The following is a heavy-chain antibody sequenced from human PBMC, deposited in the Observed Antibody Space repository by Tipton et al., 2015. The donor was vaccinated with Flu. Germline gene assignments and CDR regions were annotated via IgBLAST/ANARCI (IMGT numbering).Heavy chain of an antibody. D-gene: IGHD6-13*01. Sequence: TLSLTCTVSGDSISSDYYRGWIRQPPGKGLEWIGNVFHTGSTYYNPSLQSRVIISVNKSKNQFSLKLKSVTAADTAVYYCVRGLEAAAGSWGQNWFDPWGQGTLVTVSS. CDR1: GDSISSDYY. CDR2: VFHTGST. CDR3: VRGLEAAAGSWGQNWFDP. J-gene: IGHJ5*02. V-gene: IGHV4-38-2*02.